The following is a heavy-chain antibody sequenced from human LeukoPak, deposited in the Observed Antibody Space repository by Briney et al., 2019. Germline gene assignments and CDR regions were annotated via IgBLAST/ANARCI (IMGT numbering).Heavy chain of an antibody. Sequence: GGSLRLSCAASGFTFSSYVMNWVRQAPGKGLEWVSAISGSGGSTYYADSVKGRFTISRDNSKNTVYLQMNSLRAEDTAVYYCARSRFYFDYWGQGTLVTVSS. CDR2: ISGSGGST. V-gene: IGHV3-23*01. CDR3: ARSRFYFDY. J-gene: IGHJ4*02. CDR1: GFTFSSYV.